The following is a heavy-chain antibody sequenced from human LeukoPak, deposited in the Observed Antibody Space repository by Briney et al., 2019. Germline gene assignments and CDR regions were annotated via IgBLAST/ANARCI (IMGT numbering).Heavy chain of an antibody. CDR1: GYTFTSYG. V-gene: IGHV1-18*01. J-gene: IGHJ4*02. CDR2: ISTYNGNT. Sequence: ASVNVSCKASGYTFTSYGISWVRQAPGQGLEWMGWISTYNGNTNYAQKVQGRVTMTTDTSTSTAYMELRSLRSDDTAVYYCARDYSSGWPNFDYWGQGTLVTVSS. CDR3: ARDYSSGWPNFDY. D-gene: IGHD6-19*01.